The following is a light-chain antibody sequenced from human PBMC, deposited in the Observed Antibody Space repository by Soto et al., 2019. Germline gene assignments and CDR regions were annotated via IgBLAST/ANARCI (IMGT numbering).Light chain of an antibody. CDR3: QQYANTPFT. CDR1: QTFSRSA. Sequence: EIVLTQSPGTLSLSPGERATLSCRASQTFSRSALAWYQQKPGQAPRLLIYGASNRAAGIPDRFSGSGSGTDFTLTISRLEPEDFEVYYCQQYANTPFTFGGGTKVDI. J-gene: IGKJ4*01. V-gene: IGKV3-20*01. CDR2: GAS.